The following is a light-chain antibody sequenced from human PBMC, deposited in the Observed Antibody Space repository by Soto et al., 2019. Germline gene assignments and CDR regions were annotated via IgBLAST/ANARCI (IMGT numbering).Light chain of an antibody. CDR1: QSISNW. V-gene: IGKV1-5*01. Sequence: DIQMTQSPSTLSASVGDRVTITCRASQSISNWLAWYQQKPGKAPKFLIYDASSLESGVPSRFSGSGSGTEYTLTISSLQPDDFATYHCQQYNSYSRTFGQGPKVEVK. J-gene: IGKJ1*01. CDR2: DAS. CDR3: QQYNSYSRT.